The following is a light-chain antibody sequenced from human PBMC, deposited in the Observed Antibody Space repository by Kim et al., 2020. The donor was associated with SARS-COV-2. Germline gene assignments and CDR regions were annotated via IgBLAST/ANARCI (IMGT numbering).Light chain of an antibody. CDR2: GAS. CDR3: QQYDDWPPWT. Sequence: EIVMTQSPATLSVSPGERATLSCRASQSVGSNVAWYQQKPGQAPRLLIYGASTRATGIPARFSGSGSGTEFTLTISSLQSEDLADYYCQQYDDWPPWTFGQGTKVDIK. V-gene: IGKV3-15*01. J-gene: IGKJ1*01. CDR1: QSVGSN.